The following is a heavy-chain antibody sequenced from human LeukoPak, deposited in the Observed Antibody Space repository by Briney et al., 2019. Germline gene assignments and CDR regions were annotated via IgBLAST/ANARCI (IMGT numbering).Heavy chain of an antibody. CDR2: IVVGSGNT. V-gene: IGHV1-58*02. Sequence: SVTVSFTASGFTFTNSDMQWVRQARGQRLEWIGWIVVGSGNTNYAQKFQERVTITRDMSTSTAYMELSSLRSEDTAVYYCAAAGDDYGDYVFDCWGRGSLVTVSS. J-gene: IGHJ4*02. CDR3: AAAGDDYGDYVFDC. CDR1: GFTFTNSD. D-gene: IGHD4-17*01.